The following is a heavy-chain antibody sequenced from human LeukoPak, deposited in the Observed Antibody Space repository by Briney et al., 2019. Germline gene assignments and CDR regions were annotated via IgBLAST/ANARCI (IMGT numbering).Heavy chain of an antibody. V-gene: IGHV3-21*01. CDR2: ISGGSVYI. CDR3: ARDEHGSGSYYNFDY. J-gene: IGHJ4*02. Sequence: GGSLRLSCAASGFTFSTYGMNWVRQAPGKGLEWVSSISGGSVYIYYADSVKGRFTISRDNAKSLLYLQMNSLRAEDTAVYYCARDEHGSGSYYNFDYWGQGTLVTVSS. D-gene: IGHD3-10*01. CDR1: GFTFSTYG.